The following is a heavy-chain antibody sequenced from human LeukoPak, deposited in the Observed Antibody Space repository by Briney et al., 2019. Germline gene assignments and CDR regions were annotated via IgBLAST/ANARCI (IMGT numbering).Heavy chain of an antibody. CDR2: IYYSGST. D-gene: IGHD5-24*01. V-gene: IGHV4-39*07. J-gene: IGHJ4*02. Sequence: SETLSLTCTVSGGSISSSSYYWGWIRQPPGKGLEWIGNIYYSGSTYYNPSLKSRVTISVDTSKNQFSLKLTSVTAADTAVYYCARDGYNPIDYWGQGTLVTVSS. CDR3: ARDGYNPIDY. CDR1: GGSISSSSYY.